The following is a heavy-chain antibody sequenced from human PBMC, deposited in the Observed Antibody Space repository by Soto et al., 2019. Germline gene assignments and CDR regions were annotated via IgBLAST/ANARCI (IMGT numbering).Heavy chain of an antibody. J-gene: IGHJ3*02. CDR3: ERVDEYRYGSTFLDAFDI. D-gene: IGHD5-18*01. V-gene: IGHV3-74*01. Sequence: EVQLVESGGGLVQPGGSLRLSCAASGFTFSSYWMHWVRQAPGKGLVWVSRINSDGSGTGYADSVKGRFTISRDNAKNTLYLQMNRLRVEDTAVYYCERVDEYRYGSTFLDAFDIWGQGKMVSVSS. CDR1: GFTFSSYW. CDR2: INSDGSGT.